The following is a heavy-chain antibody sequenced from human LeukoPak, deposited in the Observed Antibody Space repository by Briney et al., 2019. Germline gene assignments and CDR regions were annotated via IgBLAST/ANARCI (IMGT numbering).Heavy chain of an antibody. J-gene: IGHJ4*02. V-gene: IGHV4-59*08. CDR2: SYYTGGA. CDR3: ARYGAPSYCGGDCYQYYFDC. CDR1: GDSITSYY. D-gene: IGHD2-21*02. Sequence: SETLSLTCTVSGDSITSYYWSWIRQPPGKGLEWIGYSYYTGGANYNPSLKSRVTISVDTSKNQFSLKLSSVTAADTAVYYCARYGAPSYCGGDCYQYYFDCWGQGTLVTVSS.